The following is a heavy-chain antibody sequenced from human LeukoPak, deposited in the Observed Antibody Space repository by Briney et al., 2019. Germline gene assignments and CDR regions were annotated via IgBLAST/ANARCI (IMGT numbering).Heavy chain of an antibody. Sequence: ASVKVSCKASGYTFTGYYMHWVRQAPGQGLEWMGIINPSGGSTSYAQKFQGRVTMTRDTSTSTVYMELSSLRSEDTAVYYCASAYCGGDCYGSRGLSADYWGQGTLVTVSS. D-gene: IGHD2-21*01. CDR3: ASAYCGGDCYGSRGLSADY. J-gene: IGHJ4*02. V-gene: IGHV1-46*03. CDR1: GYTFTGYY. CDR2: INPSGGST.